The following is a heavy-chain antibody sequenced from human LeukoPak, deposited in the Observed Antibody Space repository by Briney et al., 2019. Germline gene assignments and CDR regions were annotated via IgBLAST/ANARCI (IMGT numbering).Heavy chain of an antibody. J-gene: IGHJ4*02. CDR1: GGSISSSSYY. CDR3: ARDRGNNSSGWYGGSFDY. D-gene: IGHD6-19*01. V-gene: IGHV4-39*07. CDR2: IYYSGST. Sequence: PSETLSLTCTVSGGSISSSSYYWGWIRQPPGKGLEWIGSIYYSGSTYYNPSLKSRVTISVDKSKNQFSLKLSSVTAADTAVYYCARDRGNNSSGWYGGSFDYWGQGTLVTVSS.